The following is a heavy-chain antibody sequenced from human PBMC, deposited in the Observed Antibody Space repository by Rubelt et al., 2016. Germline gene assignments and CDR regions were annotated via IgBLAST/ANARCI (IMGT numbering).Heavy chain of an antibody. J-gene: IGHJ6*02. CDR2: MNPHTGNT. CDR1: GYTFTSSD. V-gene: IGHV1-8*01. D-gene: IGHD3-3*01. CDR3: ARDQDFWSGPIMDV. Sequence: ASVKVSCKASGYTFTSSDINWVRQATGQRLEWMGWMNPHTGNTGYAQKFQGRVTMTRSTSINTAYMELSSLTSEDTAVDYCARDQDFWSGPIMDVWGQGTTVTVSS.